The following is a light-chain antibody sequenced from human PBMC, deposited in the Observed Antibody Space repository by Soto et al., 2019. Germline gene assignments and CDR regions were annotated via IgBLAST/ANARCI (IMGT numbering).Light chain of an antibody. CDR1: SSDVGSYNY. CDR2: EVS. Sequence: QSALAQPAAVSASPGQSLTISCTGTSSDVGSYNYVSWYQQYPGKGPKLIIFEVSNRPSGVSNRFSGSKSGNTASLTISGLRAEDEADYYCSSYTTTSTLVFGTGTKLTVL. CDR3: SSYTTTSTLV. J-gene: IGLJ1*01. V-gene: IGLV2-14*01.